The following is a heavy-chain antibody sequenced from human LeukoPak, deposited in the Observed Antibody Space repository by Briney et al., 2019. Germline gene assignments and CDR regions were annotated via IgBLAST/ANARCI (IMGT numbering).Heavy chain of an antibody. Sequence: SVKVSCKASGGTFSSYAISWVRQAPGQGLEWMGRIIPIFGTANYAQKFQGRVTITTDESTSTAYIELCSLRSEDTAVYYCASHYYGSGDPQFDYWGQGTLVTVSS. CDR2: IIPIFGTA. CDR3: ASHYYGSGDPQFDY. V-gene: IGHV1-69*05. CDR1: GGTFSSYA. J-gene: IGHJ4*02. D-gene: IGHD3-10*01.